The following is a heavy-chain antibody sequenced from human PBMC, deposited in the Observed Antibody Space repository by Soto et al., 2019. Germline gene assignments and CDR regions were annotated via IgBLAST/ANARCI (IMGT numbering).Heavy chain of an antibody. CDR1: GYTLTELS. CDR2: FDPEDGET. CDR3: ATDRLDYYDSSVDY. J-gene: IGHJ4*02. D-gene: IGHD3-22*01. Sequence: ASVKVSCKVSGYTLTELSMHWVRQAPGKGLEWMGGFDPEDGETIYAQKFQGRVTMTEDTSTDTAYMELSSLRSEDTAVYYCATDRLDYYDSSVDYWGQGTLVTVSS. V-gene: IGHV1-24*01.